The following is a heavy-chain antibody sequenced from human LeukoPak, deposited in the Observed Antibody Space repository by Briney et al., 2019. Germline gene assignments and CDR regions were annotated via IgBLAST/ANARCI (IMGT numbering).Heavy chain of an antibody. CDR1: GFTFSSYW. Sequence: GGSLRLSFVASGFTFSSYWMSWVRPAPGKGLEWVANIKQDGNEKYYVDSVKGRFTISRDNAKSTLYLQMNSLRAEDTAVYYCARRVYYYDSSGYYWYFNYWGQGTLVTVSS. D-gene: IGHD3-22*01. CDR3: ARRVYYYDSSGYYWYFNY. CDR2: IKQDGNEK. J-gene: IGHJ4*02. V-gene: IGHV3-7*03.